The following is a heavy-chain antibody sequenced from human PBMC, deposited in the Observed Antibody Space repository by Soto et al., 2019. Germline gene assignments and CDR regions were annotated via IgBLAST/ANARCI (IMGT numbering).Heavy chain of an antibody. J-gene: IGHJ4*02. Sequence: SXKVSFKASGYTXTSYYMHWVRQAPGQGLEWIGIINPSGCSTSYAQKFQGRVTMTRDTYTSTVYMELSSLRSEDKAVYYCARDGGSALRCAYWGQGTLATVS. CDR2: INPSGCST. CDR1: GYTXTSYY. D-gene: IGHD2-15*01. CDR3: ARDGGSALRCAY. V-gene: IGHV1-46*01.